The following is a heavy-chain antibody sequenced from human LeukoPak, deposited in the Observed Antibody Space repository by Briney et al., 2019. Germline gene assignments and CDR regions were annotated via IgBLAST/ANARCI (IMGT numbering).Heavy chain of an antibody. CDR3: ARVEGYCSSTSCRGGYFDY. D-gene: IGHD2-2*01. V-gene: IGHV3-48*01. CDR2: VSTSSSTI. J-gene: IGHJ4*02. CDR1: EFTFSTYS. Sequence: GGSLRLSCVASEFTFSTYSMNWVRQAPGKGLEWVSYVSTSSSTIYYADSVKGRFTISRDNANTSLFLEMNTLRAEDTAVYYCARVEGYCSSTSCRGGYFDYWGQGTLVTVSS.